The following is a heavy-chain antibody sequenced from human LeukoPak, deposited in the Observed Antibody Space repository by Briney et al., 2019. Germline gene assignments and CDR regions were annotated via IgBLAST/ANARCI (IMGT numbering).Heavy chain of an antibody. CDR2: IYYTGST. CDR3: ARDDGSGNSRGY. D-gene: IGHD3-10*01. J-gene: IGHJ4*02. Sequence: PSETLSLTCTVSGGSIASSSYFWGWIRQPPGKGLEWIGSIYYTGSTYYNPSLKSRLTISVDTSKTQFSLKLSSVTAADTAVYYCARDDGSGNSRGYWGQGTLVTVSS. CDR1: GGSIASSSYF. V-gene: IGHV4-39*07.